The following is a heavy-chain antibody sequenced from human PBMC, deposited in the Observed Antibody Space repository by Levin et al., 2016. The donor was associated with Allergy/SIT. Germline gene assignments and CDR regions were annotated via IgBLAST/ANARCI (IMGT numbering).Heavy chain of an antibody. J-gene: IGHJ4*02. CDR2: IIPIFGTA. V-gene: IGHV1-69*01. Sequence: WVRQAPGQGLEWMGGIIPIFGTANYAQKFQGRVTITADESTSTAYMELSSLRSEDTAVYYCARVSYYGDYRPYYFDYWGQGTLVTVSS. CDR3: ARVSYYGDYRPYYFDY. D-gene: IGHD4-17*01.